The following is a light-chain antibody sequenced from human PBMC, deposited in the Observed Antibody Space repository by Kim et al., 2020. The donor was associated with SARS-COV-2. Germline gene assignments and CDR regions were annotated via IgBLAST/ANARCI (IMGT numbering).Light chain of an antibody. CDR3: QQYGSTPFT. CDR1: QTVRTNY. Sequence: EIVLTQSPGPLSLSPGERATLSCRADQTVRTNYLAWYQQQAGQAPRLLTYGASNRATGIPDRFSGSGSGTDFSLTISRLEPEDFAVYYCQQYGSTPFTFGQGTKLEI. V-gene: IGKV3-20*01. CDR2: GAS. J-gene: IGKJ2*01.